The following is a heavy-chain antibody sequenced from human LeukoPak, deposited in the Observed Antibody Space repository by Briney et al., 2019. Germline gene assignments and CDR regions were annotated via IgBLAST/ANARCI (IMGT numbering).Heavy chain of an antibody. V-gene: IGHV3-30*03. CDR1: GLTFSSYG. CDR3: ARERVVPATISRYMDV. Sequence: GGSLRLSCAASGLTFSSYGMHWVRQAPGKGLEWVAVISYDGSNKYYADSVKGRFTISRDNSKNTLYLQMNSLRAEDTAVYYCARERVVPATISRYMDVWGKGTTVTVSS. CDR2: ISYDGSNK. J-gene: IGHJ6*03. D-gene: IGHD2-2*01.